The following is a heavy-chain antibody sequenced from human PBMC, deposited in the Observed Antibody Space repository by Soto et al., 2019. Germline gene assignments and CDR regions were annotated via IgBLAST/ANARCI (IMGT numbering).Heavy chain of an antibody. CDR1: GYTFTSYG. Sequence: ASVKVSCKASGYTFTSYGISWVRQAPGQGLEWMGWISAYNGNTNYAQKLQGRVTMTTDTSTSTAYMELRSLRSDDTAVYYCARDSRGRYCSGGSCYGSGYWGQGTLVTVYS. CDR3: ARDSRGRYCSGGSCYGSGY. CDR2: ISAYNGNT. D-gene: IGHD2-15*01. J-gene: IGHJ4*02. V-gene: IGHV1-18*04.